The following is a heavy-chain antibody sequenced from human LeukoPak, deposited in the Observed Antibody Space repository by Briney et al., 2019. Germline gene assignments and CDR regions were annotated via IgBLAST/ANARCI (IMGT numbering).Heavy chain of an antibody. CDR3: ATWNGWLQILDY. J-gene: IGHJ4*02. CDR1: GYTFTSYG. CDR2: ISAYNGNT. Sequence: ASVNDSCKASGYTFTSYGISWVRQAPGQGLEWMGWISAYNGNTNYAQKLQGRVTMTTDTSTSTAYMELRSLRSDDTAVYYCATWNGWLQILDYWGQGTLVTVSS. V-gene: IGHV1-18*01. D-gene: IGHD5-24*01.